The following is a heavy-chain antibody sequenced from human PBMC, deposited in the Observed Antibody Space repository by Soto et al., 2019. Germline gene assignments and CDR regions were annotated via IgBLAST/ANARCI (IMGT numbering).Heavy chain of an antibody. D-gene: IGHD3-22*01. Sequence: RASVKVSCKASGGTFSSYAISWVRQAPGQGLEWKGGIIPIFGTANYAQKIQGRVTITADESTSTAYMELSSLRSEDTAVYYCARGGQVTMIVVPFGWFDPWGQGTLVTVSS. V-gene: IGHV1-69*13. J-gene: IGHJ5*02. CDR2: IIPIFGTA. CDR1: GGTFSSYA. CDR3: ARGGQVTMIVVPFGWFDP.